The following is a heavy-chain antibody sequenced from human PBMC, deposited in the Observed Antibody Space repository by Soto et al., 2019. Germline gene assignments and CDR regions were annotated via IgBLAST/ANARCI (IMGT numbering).Heavy chain of an antibody. Sequence: QLQLQESGPGLVKPSETLSLTCTVSGGSISSSSYYWGWIRQPPGKGLEWIGSIYYSGSTYYNPSLKSRVTLSLDTSQNQFSLKPSSVTAADTALYYCARQRITMVRGDKIIDFRGQGTLVTVSS. J-gene: IGHJ4*02. CDR2: IYYSGST. CDR1: GGSISSSSYY. V-gene: IGHV4-39*01. D-gene: IGHD3-10*01. CDR3: ARQRITMVRGDKIIDF.